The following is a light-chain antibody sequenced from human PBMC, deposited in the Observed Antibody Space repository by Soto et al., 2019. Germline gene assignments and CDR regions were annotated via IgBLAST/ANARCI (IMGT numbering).Light chain of an antibody. CDR2: RNN. V-gene: IGLV1-47*01. CDR3: AAWDDSLSGQV. J-gene: IGLJ2*01. CDR1: SSNIGSNY. Sequence: QSVLTQPPSASGTPGQRVTISCSGSSSNIGSNYVYWYQQLQGTAPKLLIYRNNQRPSGVPDRFSGSKSGTSASLAISGLRSEDEADYYCAAWDDSLSGQVFGGGTKQTVL.